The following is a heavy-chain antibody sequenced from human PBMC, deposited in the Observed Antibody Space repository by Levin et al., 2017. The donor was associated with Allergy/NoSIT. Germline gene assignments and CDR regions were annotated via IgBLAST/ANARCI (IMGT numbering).Heavy chain of an antibody. CDR1: GGSISSYY. CDR2: IYYSGST. V-gene: IGHV4-59*01. J-gene: IGHJ6*03. Sequence: ASETLSLTCTVSGGSISSYYWSWIRQPPGKGLEWIGYIYYSGSTNYNPSLKSRVTISVDTSKNQFSLKLSSVTAADTAVYYCARAPHYYYYYMDVWGKGTTVTVSS. CDR3: ARAPHYYYYYMDV.